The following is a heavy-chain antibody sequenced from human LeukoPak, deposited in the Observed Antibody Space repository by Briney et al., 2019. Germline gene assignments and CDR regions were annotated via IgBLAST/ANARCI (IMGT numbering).Heavy chain of an antibody. CDR2: THNTETP. CDR1: GVSITSYS. V-gene: IGHV4-59*01. CDR3: VTNAGTAAFDALDV. Sequence: PSETLSLTCSVSGVSITSYSWNWIRQPPGRGLEWIGHTHNTETPNYNPSLKGRVTISKDTSKNQFSLKLNSVTAADTAVYYCVTNAGTAAFDALDVWGRGTLVTVST. J-gene: IGHJ3*01. D-gene: IGHD1/OR15-1a*01.